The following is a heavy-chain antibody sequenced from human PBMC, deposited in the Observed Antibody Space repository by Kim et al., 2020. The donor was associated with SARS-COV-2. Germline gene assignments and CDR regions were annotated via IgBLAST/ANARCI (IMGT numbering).Heavy chain of an antibody. J-gene: IGHJ4*02. CDR3: ARDGEWEPYIFDY. V-gene: IGHV3-7*01. CDR2: IKQDGSEK. D-gene: IGHD1-26*01. Sequence: GGSLRLSCAASGFTFSSYWMSWVRQAPGKGLEWVANIKQDGSEKYYVDSVKGRFTISRDNAKNSLYLQMNSLRAEDTAVYYCARDGEWEPYIFDYWGQGTLVTVSS. CDR1: GFTFSSYW.